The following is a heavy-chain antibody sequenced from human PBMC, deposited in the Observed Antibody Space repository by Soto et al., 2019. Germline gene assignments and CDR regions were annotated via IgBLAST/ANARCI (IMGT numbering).Heavy chain of an antibody. CDR3: ARRYSSSWNNWFDP. J-gene: IGHJ5*02. CDR1: GGPFSSYA. V-gene: IGHV1-69*06. CDR2: IIPIFGTA. Sequence: GGSVKGYFKASGGPFSSYAISWVRQAPGQGLEWMRGIIPIFGTANYAQKFQVRVTITADKSTSTAYMELSSLRSEDTAVYYCARRYSSSWNNWFDPWGQGTMVTVSS. D-gene: IGHD6-13*01.